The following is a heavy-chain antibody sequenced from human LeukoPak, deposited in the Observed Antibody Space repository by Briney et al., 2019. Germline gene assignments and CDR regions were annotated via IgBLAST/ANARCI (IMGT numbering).Heavy chain of an antibody. Sequence: GSLRLSCAASGFTFSSYAMSWVRQAPGRGLEWVGRIKSKTDGGTTDYAAPVKGRFTISRDDSKNTLYLQMNSLKTEDTAVYYCTTDFSLWFGEHLFDYWGQGTLVTVSS. CDR2: IKSKTDGGTT. CDR1: GFTFSSYA. J-gene: IGHJ4*02. CDR3: TTDFSLWFGEHLFDY. D-gene: IGHD3-10*01. V-gene: IGHV3-15*01.